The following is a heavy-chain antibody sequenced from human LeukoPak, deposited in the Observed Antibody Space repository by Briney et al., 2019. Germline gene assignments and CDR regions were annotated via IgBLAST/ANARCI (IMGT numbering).Heavy chain of an antibody. J-gene: IGHJ4*02. D-gene: IGHD1-1*01. CDR2: IQSDGGGV. CDR3: SRDNNWAFDY. CDR1: GFSFNNKG. V-gene: IGHV3-30*02. Sequence: PGGSLGLSCAASGFSFNNKGAHWVRQAPGKGLEWVALIQSDGGGVFYSDSVKGRFTVSRDSSQNTVYLQMNSLRIEDTAVYFCSRDNNWAFDYWGQGTLVTVSS.